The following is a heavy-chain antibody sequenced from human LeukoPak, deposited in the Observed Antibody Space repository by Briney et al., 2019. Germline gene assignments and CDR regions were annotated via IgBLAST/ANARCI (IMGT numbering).Heavy chain of an antibody. D-gene: IGHD7-27*01. CDR2: IYHSGST. J-gene: IGHJ4*01. CDR1: GGSISSGGYS. Sequence: PSETLSLTCAVSGGSISSGGYSWSWIRQPPGKGLEWIGYIYHSGSTYYNPSLKSRVTISVDRSKNPFSLKLSSVTAAATAVYYCARRRTSLGIFDYWGQGTLVTVSS. V-gene: IGHV4-30-2*01. CDR3: ARRRTSLGIFDY.